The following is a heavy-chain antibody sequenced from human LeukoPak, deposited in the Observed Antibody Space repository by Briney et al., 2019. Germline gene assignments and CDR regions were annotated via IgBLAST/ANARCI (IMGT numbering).Heavy chain of an antibody. V-gene: IGHV3-9*01. Sequence: GGSLRLSCAASGFTFDDYAMHWVRQAPGKGLEWVSDISWNSGSIGYADSVKGRFTISRDNAKNSLYLQMNSLRAEDTALYYCAKAHSGYDFNWYFDLWGRGTLVTVSS. CDR1: GFTFDDYA. J-gene: IGHJ2*01. D-gene: IGHD5-12*01. CDR2: ISWNSGSI. CDR3: AKAHSGYDFNWYFDL.